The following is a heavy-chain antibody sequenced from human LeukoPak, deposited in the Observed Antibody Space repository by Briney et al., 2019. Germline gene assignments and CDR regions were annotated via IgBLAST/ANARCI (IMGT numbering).Heavy chain of an antibody. D-gene: IGHD3-9*01. V-gene: IGHV3-21*01. J-gene: IGHJ4*02. CDR1: GFTSSSYS. CDR2: ISSSSSYI. Sequence: GGSLRLSCAASGFTSSSYSMNWVRHAPGKGLEWVSSISSSSSYIYYADSVKGRFTISRDNAKNSLYLQMNSLRAEDTAVYYCARYYDILAGYYRDFDYWGQGTLVTVSS. CDR3: ARYYDILAGYYRDFDY.